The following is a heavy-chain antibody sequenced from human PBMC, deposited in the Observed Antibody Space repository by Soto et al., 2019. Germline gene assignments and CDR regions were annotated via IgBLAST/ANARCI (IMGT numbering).Heavy chain of an antibody. CDR2: IYPGDSDT. CDR3: ARLMGYYDFWSGYYFVY. J-gene: IGHJ4*02. Sequence: PGESLKISCKGSGYSFTSYWIGWVRQMPGKGLEWMGIIYPGDSDTRYSPSFQGQVTISADKSISTAYLQWSSLKASDTAMYYCARLMGYYDFWSGYYFVYWGQGTLVTVSS. CDR1: GYSFTSYW. V-gene: IGHV5-51*01. D-gene: IGHD3-3*01.